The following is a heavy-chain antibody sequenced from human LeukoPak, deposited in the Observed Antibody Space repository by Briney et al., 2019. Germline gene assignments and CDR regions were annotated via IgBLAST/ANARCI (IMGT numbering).Heavy chain of an antibody. D-gene: IGHD1-26*01. V-gene: IGHV1-69*05. CDR2: IIPIFGTA. CDR1: GGTFSSYA. Sequence: SVKVSCKASGGTFSSYAISWVRQAPGQGLEWMGGIIPIFGTANYAQKFQGRVTITTDESTSTAYMELGSLRSEDTAVYYCAIDRSGSYGYFDYWGQGTLVTVSS. CDR3: AIDRSGSYGYFDY. J-gene: IGHJ4*02.